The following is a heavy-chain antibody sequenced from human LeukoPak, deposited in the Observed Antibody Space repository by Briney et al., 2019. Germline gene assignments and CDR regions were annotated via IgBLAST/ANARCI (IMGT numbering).Heavy chain of an antibody. Sequence: SETLSLTCTVSGGSISSSSYYWGWIRRPPGKGLEWNGCICQSGSTYYNPSRKSRVTISVDPRQNQVSLKLSSVPAADTAVYYCARDVPHTSGYKVGYYMDVWGKGTTVTVSS. D-gene: IGHD6-19*01. CDR1: GGSISSSSYY. CDR2: ICQSGST. J-gene: IGHJ6*03. CDR3: ARDVPHTSGYKVGYYMDV. V-gene: IGHV4-39*07.